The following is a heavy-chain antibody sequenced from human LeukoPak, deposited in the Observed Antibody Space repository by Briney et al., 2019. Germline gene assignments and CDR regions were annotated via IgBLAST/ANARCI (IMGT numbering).Heavy chain of an antibody. CDR3: ARALGSGWVYFL. V-gene: IGHV3-30*04. Sequence: GGSLRLSCAASGFTFSSYAMHWVRQAPGKGLEWVAVISYDGSNKYYADSVKGRFTISRDNSKNTLYLQMNSLSAEDTAVYYCARALGSGWVYFLGGQGTLVTVSS. D-gene: IGHD6-13*01. CDR2: ISYDGSNK. CDR1: GFTFSSYA. J-gene: IGHJ4*02.